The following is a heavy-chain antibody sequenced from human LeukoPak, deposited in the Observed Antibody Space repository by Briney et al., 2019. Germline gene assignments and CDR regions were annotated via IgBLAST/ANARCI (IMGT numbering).Heavy chain of an antibody. Sequence: PGGSLRLSCAASGFTFSSYWMHWVRQAPGKGLGWVSCIKIDGSSTSYADSVKGRFTISRDNARNTLYLQMNRLRDEDTAVYYCARDRVANCISYYMDVWGKGTTVTVSS. CDR2: IKIDGSST. V-gene: IGHV3-74*01. CDR3: ARDRVANCISYYMDV. CDR1: GFTFSSYW. D-gene: IGHD4/OR15-4a*01. J-gene: IGHJ6*03.